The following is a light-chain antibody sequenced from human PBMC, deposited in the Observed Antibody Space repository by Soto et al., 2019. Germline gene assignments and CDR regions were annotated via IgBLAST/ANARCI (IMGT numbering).Light chain of an antibody. CDR2: DVS. CDR1: SSDVGAYNY. Sequence: QSVLTQPPSASGSPGQSVTISCTGTSSDVGAYNYVSWYQQHPGKAPKLMIYDVSKRPSGVPDRFSGSKSSNTASLTVSGLQAEDEADYYCSSYAGSNNLVFGGGTKVTVL. V-gene: IGLV2-8*01. J-gene: IGLJ2*01. CDR3: SSYAGSNNLV.